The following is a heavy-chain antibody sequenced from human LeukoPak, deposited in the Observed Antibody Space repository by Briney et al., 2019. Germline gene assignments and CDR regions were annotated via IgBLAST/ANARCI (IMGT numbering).Heavy chain of an antibody. D-gene: IGHD6-19*01. Sequence: PGGSLRLSCAASGFTFSSYSMNWVRQAPGKGLEWVSSISSSSSYIYYADSVKGRFTISRDNAKNSLYLQMNSLRAEDTAVYYCARDPSGGYHDASDIWGQGTMVTVSS. CDR3: ARDPSGGYHDASDI. J-gene: IGHJ3*02. CDR2: ISSSSSYI. V-gene: IGHV3-21*01. CDR1: GFTFSSYS.